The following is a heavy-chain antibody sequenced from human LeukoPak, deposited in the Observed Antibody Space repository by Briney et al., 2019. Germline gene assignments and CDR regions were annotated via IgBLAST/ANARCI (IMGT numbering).Heavy chain of an antibody. D-gene: IGHD5-24*01. CDR2: IYPDSDI. J-gene: IGHJ5*02. Sequence: GESLKISCKGSGYSFTSYWIGWVRQMPGKGLEWMGIIYPDSDIRYSPSFQGQVTISADKSISTAYLQWSSLKASDTAMYYCARHVLRGDGYNQGDWFDPRGQGTLVTVSS. CDR3: ARHVLRGDGYNQGDWFDP. V-gene: IGHV5-51*01. CDR1: GYSFTSYW.